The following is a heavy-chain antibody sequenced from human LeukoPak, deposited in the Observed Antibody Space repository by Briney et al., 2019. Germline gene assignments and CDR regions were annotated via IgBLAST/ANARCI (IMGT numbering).Heavy chain of an antibody. J-gene: IGHJ4*02. V-gene: IGHV3-23*01. CDR1: GFTFSNYA. CDR2: IIGSGGNT. CDR3: ANPPTGTSFDY. D-gene: IGHD4-11*01. Sequence: GGSLRLSCAASGFTFSNYAMSWVRQAPGKGLEWVSSIIGSGGNTYYADSVKGRFTISRDNSKNTLYLQMNSLRAEETAIYYCANPPTGTSFDYWGQGTLVAVSS.